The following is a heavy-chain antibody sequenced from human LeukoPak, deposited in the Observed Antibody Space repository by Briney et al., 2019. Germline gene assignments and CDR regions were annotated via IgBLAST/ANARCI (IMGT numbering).Heavy chain of an antibody. J-gene: IGHJ5*02. Sequence: GGSLRLSCAASGFTFSSYAMSWVRQAPGKGLAWVSAISGSGGSTYYADSVKGRFTISRDNSKSTLYLQMNSLRAEDTAVYYCAKDRGSSWLNWFDPWGQGTLVTVSS. D-gene: IGHD6-13*01. V-gene: IGHV3-23*01. CDR3: AKDRGSSWLNWFDP. CDR1: GFTFSSYA. CDR2: ISGSGGST.